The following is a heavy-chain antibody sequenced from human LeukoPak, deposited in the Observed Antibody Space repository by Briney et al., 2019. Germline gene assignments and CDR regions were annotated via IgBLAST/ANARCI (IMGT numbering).Heavy chain of an antibody. D-gene: IGHD5-12*01. Sequence: SETLSLTCAVYGGSFSGYYWSWLRQPPGKGLEWIGEINHSGSTNYNPSLKSRVTISVDTSKNQFSLKLSSVTAADTAVYYCARSFYSGYDFVEGMDVWGQGTTVTVSS. V-gene: IGHV4-34*01. CDR3: ARSFYSGYDFVEGMDV. CDR2: INHSGST. J-gene: IGHJ6*02. CDR1: GGSFSGYY.